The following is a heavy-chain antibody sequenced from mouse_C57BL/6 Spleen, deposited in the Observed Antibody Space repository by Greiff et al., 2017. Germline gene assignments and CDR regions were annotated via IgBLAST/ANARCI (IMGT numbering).Heavy chain of an antibody. Sequence: EVQLQQSGPELVKPGASVKMSCKASGYTFTDYNMHWVKQSHGKSLEWIGYINPNNGGTSYNQKFKGKATLTVNKSSSTAYMGLRSLTSEDSAVYYCARIVYYASGGYFDVWGTGTTVTVSS. CDR1: GYTFTDYN. J-gene: IGHJ1*03. CDR2: INPNNGGT. V-gene: IGHV1-22*01. CDR3: ARIVYYASGGYFDV. D-gene: IGHD1-1*01.